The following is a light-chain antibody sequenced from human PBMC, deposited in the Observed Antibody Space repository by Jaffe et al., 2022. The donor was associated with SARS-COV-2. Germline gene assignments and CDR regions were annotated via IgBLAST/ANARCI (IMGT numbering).Light chain of an antibody. Sequence: EIVLTQSPGTLSLSPGERATLSCRASQNVRSNYLAWYQQKPGQAPRFLIYDASSRATGIPDRFSGSGSGTDFTLTISRLEPEDFAVYYCQQYAGSPLTFGGGTKVEIK. CDR3: QQYAGSPLT. CDR1: QNVRSNY. V-gene: IGKV3-20*01. J-gene: IGKJ4*01. CDR2: DAS.